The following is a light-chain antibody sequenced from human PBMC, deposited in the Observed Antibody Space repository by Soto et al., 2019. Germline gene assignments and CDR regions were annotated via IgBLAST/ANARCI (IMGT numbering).Light chain of an antibody. CDR3: QQSYSTPRT. Sequence: DIQMTQSPSSLSASVGDIVTITCRASQSINSYLNWYQQKRGKAPKLLIYGASSLQGGVPSRVSGSVSETDFTLTIRSLQPEDFTTYYCQQSYSTPRTFGQGTKVQIK. J-gene: IGKJ1*01. CDR1: QSINSY. V-gene: IGKV1-39*01. CDR2: GAS.